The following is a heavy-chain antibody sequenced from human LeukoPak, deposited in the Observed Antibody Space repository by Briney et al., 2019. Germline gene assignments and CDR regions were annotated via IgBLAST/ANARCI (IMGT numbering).Heavy chain of an antibody. V-gene: IGHV3-23*01. CDR2: ISVSGGST. CDR1: GLTFSSYA. D-gene: IGHD4-17*01. Sequence: GGSLRLSCAASGLTFSSYAMSWVRQAPGKGLEWVSAISVSGGSTYYADSVKGRFTISRDNSKNTLFLQMSSVRAEDTAVYYCAKARDYGDSDLDYWGQGTLVAVSS. CDR3: AKARDYGDSDLDY. J-gene: IGHJ4*02.